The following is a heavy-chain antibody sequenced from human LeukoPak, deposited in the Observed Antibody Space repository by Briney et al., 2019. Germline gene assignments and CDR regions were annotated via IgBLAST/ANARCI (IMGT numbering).Heavy chain of an antibody. J-gene: IGHJ4*02. CDR1: GGSISSYY. D-gene: IGHD3-22*01. Sequence: QVQLQESGPGLVKPSETLSLTCTVSGGSISSYYWSWIRQPPGKGLEWIGYIYYSGSTNYNPSLKSRVTISVDTSKNQFSLKLSSVTAAGTAVYYCARAGLDRSALDYWGQGTLVTVSS. V-gene: IGHV4-59*01. CDR3: ARAGLDRSALDY. CDR2: IYYSGST.